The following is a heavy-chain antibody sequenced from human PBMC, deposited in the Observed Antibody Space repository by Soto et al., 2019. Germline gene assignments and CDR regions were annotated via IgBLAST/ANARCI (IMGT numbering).Heavy chain of an antibody. Sequence: PRGALVVSCVASGFSFSIYGMHWVRQAPGKGLDWVAVIWYDGSNKYYAESVKGRFTISRDNSKNTLYVQMNSLTVEDTAVYYCARAQYTGSYFDACDVWGQGTMVTVSS. CDR3: ARAQYTGSYFDACDV. V-gene: IGHV3-33*03. CDR1: GFSFSIYG. D-gene: IGHD1-26*01. J-gene: IGHJ3*01. CDR2: IWYDGSNK.